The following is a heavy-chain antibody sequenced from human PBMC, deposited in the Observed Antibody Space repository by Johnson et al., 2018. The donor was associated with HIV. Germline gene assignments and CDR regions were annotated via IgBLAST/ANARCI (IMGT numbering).Heavy chain of an antibody. V-gene: IGHV3-30*14. CDR3: ARERVYDKSALDAFDI. J-gene: IGHJ3*02. Sequence: QVQLVESGGGLVKPGGSLRLSCAASGFTFSSYAMHWVRQAPGKGLEWVAVISYDGSNKYYADSVKGRLTVSRDNSKNTLYLQMGSLRAEDMAVYYCARERVYDKSALDAFDIWGQGTMVTVSS. CDR2: ISYDGSNK. D-gene: IGHD3-22*01. CDR1: GFTFSSYA.